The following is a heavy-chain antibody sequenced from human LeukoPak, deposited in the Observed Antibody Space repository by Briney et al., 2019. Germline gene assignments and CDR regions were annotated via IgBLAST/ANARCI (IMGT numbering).Heavy chain of an antibody. V-gene: IGHV3-21*04. CDR1: GFTFRSYS. Sequence: PGGSLRLSCAASGFTFRSYSMNWVRQAPGKGLEWVSAIDPSSTYIYYADSVKDRFTISRDNAENSLYLQMNSLRVEDTAVYYCARDQTTQTYYDYVLEDRAAFDIWGQGTMVTVSS. D-gene: IGHD3-16*01. J-gene: IGHJ3*02. CDR3: ARDQTTQTYYDYVLEDRAAFDI. CDR2: IDPSSTYI.